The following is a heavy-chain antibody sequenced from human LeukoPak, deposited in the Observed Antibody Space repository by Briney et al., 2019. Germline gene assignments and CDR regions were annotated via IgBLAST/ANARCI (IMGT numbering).Heavy chain of an antibody. J-gene: IGHJ4*02. CDR1: GFSFSSYA. CDR2: ISASGGNT. CDR3: AKLYGSSRNLDY. D-gene: IGHD1-14*01. V-gene: IGHV3-23*01. Sequence: GGSLRLSCAASGFSFSSYAMSWVRQAPGKGLEWVSTISASGGNTYYADSVKGRLTISRDTSKNTLYLQMNSLRAEDTAVYYCAKLYGSSRNLDYWGQGTLVTVSS.